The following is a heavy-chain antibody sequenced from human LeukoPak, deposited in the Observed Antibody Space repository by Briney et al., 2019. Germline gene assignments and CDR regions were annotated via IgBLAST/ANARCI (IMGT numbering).Heavy chain of an antibody. D-gene: IGHD5-12*01. Sequence: SETLSLTCTVSGGCIRSSYWTWIRQPPGKGLEWIGYMYYSGSTKYNPSLKSRVTMSVDTSQNQFSLKLSSVTAADTAVYHCARVSVSGYGYYYFDYWGQGTLVTVSS. CDR1: GGCIRSSY. J-gene: IGHJ4*02. CDR2: MYYSGST. CDR3: ARVSVSGYGYYYFDY. V-gene: IGHV4-59*01.